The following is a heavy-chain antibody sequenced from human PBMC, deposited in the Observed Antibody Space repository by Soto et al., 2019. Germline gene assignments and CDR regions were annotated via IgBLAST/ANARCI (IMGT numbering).Heavy chain of an antibody. Sequence: QVQLQQWGAGLLKPSETLSLTCAVYGGSFSGYYWSWIRQPPGKGLEWIGEINHSGSTNYNPSLKSRVTISVDTSQNQFSLKLSSVTAADTAVYYCARGSKQWLPTCFDYWGQGTLVTVSS. CDR2: INHSGST. V-gene: IGHV4-34*01. D-gene: IGHD6-19*01. J-gene: IGHJ4*02. CDR3: ARGSKQWLPTCFDY. CDR1: GGSFSGYY.